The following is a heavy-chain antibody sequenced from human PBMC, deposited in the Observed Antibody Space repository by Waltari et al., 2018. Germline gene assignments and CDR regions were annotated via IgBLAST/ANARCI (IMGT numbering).Heavy chain of an antibody. CDR3: AREAAAAGTGDYYFDY. CDR2: LSYDGSNK. D-gene: IGHD6-13*01. J-gene: IGHJ4*02. Sequence: QVQLVESGGGVVQPGRSLRLHCAASGFPFSSYAMHWARPAPGKGLEWVAVLSYDGSNKYYADSVKGRFTISRDNSKNTLYLQMNSLRAEDTAVYYCAREAAAAGTGDYYFDYWGQGTLVTVSS. V-gene: IGHV3-30*16. CDR1: GFPFSSYA.